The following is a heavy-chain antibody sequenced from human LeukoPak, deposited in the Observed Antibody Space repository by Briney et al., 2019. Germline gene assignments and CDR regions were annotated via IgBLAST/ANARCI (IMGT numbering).Heavy chain of an antibody. CDR2: INHSGST. J-gene: IGHJ4*02. CDR1: GGSFSGYY. D-gene: IGHD5-18*01. V-gene: IGHV4-34*01. Sequence: PSETLSHTCAVYGGSFSGYYWSWIRQPPGKGLEWIGEINHSGSTNYNPSLKSRVTISVDTSKNQFSLKLSSVTAEDTAVYYCAKDTDTGYSYGYWGQGTLVTVSS. CDR3: AKDTDTGYSYGY.